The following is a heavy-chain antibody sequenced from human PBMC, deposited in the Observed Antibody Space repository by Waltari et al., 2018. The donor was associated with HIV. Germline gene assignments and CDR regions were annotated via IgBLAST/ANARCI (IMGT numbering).Heavy chain of an antibody. CDR2: ISYDGSNK. J-gene: IGHJ4*02. V-gene: IGHV3-30-3*01. CDR1: GFTFSSYA. Sequence: QVQLVESGGGVVQPGRSLRLSCAASGFTFSSYAMHWVRQAPGKGLEWVELISYDGSNKYYADAVKGRFTISRDNAKSTLYMQMNSLRAEDTAVYYCARDPQYCSSTSCSYYFDYWGQGTLVTVSS. D-gene: IGHD2-2*01. CDR3: ARDPQYCSSTSCSYYFDY.